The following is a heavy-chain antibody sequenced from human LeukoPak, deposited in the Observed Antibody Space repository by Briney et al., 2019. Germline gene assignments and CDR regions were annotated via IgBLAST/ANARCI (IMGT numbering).Heavy chain of an antibody. CDR2: TYHSGST. CDR1: GDSISSYNW. V-gene: IGHV4-4*02. D-gene: IGHD2/OR15-2a*01. CDR3: ARAKAREYYDY. Sequence: PSGTLSLTCAISGDSISSYNWWSWVRQPPGKGLEWIAETYHSGSTNYNPSLKSRVTISIDKSKNQFSLSLTSVTAADTAVYYCARAKAREYYDYWGQGTLVTVSS. J-gene: IGHJ4*02.